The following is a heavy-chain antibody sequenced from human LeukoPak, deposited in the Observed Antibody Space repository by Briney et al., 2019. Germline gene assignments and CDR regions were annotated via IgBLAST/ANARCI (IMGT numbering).Heavy chain of an antibody. D-gene: IGHD3-3*01. CDR2: MTVTNKI. V-gene: IGHV3-69-1*01. J-gene: IGHJ3*02. Sequence: PGGFLRLSCAASGFTFSSHSINWVRQAPGKGLEWIATMTVTNKIYYADSVKGRFTISRDNAENSVYLQMNSLRDEDKAVYSCARAQTLFWEFDGFDIWGRGTKVTVSS. CDR3: ARAQTLFWEFDGFDI. CDR1: GFTFSSHS.